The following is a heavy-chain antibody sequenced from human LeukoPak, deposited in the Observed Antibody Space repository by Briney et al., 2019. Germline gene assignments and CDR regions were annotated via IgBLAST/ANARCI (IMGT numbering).Heavy chain of an antibody. CDR3: SRSLPGAVGAADL. D-gene: IGHD6-13*01. V-gene: IGHV4-61*03. CDR1: GGSISTNSYY. CDR2: IHSSGST. Sequence: PSETLSLTCTVSGGSISTNSYYWSWIRQTPGKGLEWIAYIHSSGSTNYNPSLKSRVTISVDTSKNHFSLKVTSMTAADTGIYYCSRSLPGAVGAADLWGQGTLVTVSS. J-gene: IGHJ5*02.